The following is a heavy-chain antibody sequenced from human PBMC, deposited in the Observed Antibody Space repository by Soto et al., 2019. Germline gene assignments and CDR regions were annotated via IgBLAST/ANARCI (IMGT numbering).Heavy chain of an antibody. D-gene: IGHD6-6*01. V-gene: IGHV3-23*01. CDR3: AKESQYSISSRSDYYYGMDV. J-gene: IGHJ6*02. Sequence: GGSLRLSCAASGFTFSSYAMSWVRQAPGKGLEWVSAISGSGGSTYYADSVKGRFTISRDNSKNTLYLQMNSLRAEDTAVYYCAKESQYSISSRSDYYYGMDVWGQGTTVTVSS. CDR2: ISGSGGST. CDR1: GFTFSSYA.